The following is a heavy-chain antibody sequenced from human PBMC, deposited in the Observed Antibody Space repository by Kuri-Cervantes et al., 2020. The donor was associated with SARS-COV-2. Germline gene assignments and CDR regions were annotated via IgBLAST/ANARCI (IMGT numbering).Heavy chain of an antibody. V-gene: IGHV4-39*01. D-gene: IGHD3-9*01. J-gene: IGHJ4*02. CDR2: IYYSGST. Sequence: GSLRLSCTVSGGSISSSSYYWGWIRQPPGKGLEWIGSIYYSGSTYYNPSLKSRVTISVDTSKNQFSLKLSSVTAADTAVYYCARHVYYDILTGYYNTWGGFDYWGQGTLVTVSS. CDR3: ARHVYYDILTGYYNTWGGFDY. CDR1: GGSISSSSYY.